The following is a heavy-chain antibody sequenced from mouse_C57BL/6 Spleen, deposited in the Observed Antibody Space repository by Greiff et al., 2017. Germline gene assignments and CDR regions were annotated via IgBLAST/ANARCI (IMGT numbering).Heavy chain of an antibody. CDR3: ARSGDYWYFDV. J-gene: IGHJ1*03. D-gene: IGHD3-1*01. CDR2: IYPGGGYT. Sequence: VQLKQSGAELVRPGTSVKMSCKASGYTFTNYWIGWAKQRPGHGLEWIGDIYPGGGYTNYNEKFKGKATLTADKSSSTAYMQFSSLTSEDSAIYYCARSGDYWYFDVWGTGTTVTVSS. V-gene: IGHV1-63*01. CDR1: GYTFTNYW.